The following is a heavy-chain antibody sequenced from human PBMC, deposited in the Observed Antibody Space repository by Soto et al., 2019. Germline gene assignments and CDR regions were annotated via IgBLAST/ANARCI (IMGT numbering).Heavy chain of an antibody. V-gene: IGHV3-9*01. CDR1: GFTFDDYA. CDR2: ISWNSGSI. J-gene: IGHJ4*02. Sequence: PGGSLRLSCAASGFTFDDYAMHWVRQAPGKGLEWVSGISWNSGSIGYADSVKGRFTISRDNAKNSLYLQMNSLRAEDTALYYCAKDVNYDFWSGLQYYFDYWGQGTLVTVSS. CDR3: AKDVNYDFWSGLQYYFDY. D-gene: IGHD3-3*01.